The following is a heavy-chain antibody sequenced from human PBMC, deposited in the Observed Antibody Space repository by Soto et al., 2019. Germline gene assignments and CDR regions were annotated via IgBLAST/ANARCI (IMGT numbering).Heavy chain of an antibody. CDR2: FSGSGGST. V-gene: IGHV3-23*01. CDR1: GFTFSNYA. D-gene: IGHD3-3*01. J-gene: IGHJ6*02. CDR3: ARDWTGHTCPCLDV. Sequence: EVQLLESGGGLVQPGGSLRLSCAAAGFTFSNYALTWVRQSPGKGLEWVSTFSGSGGSTYYADSVRGRFTISRDNSKNPIFVQMNSLKVENTAIYYCARDWTGHTCPCLDVWGQGTTVSVSS.